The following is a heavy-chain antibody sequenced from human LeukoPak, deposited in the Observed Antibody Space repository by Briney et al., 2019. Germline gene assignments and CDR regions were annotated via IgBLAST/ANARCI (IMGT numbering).Heavy chain of an antibody. J-gene: IGHJ4*02. Sequence: GGSLRLSCAASGFTFSSYAMSWVRQAPGKGLEWVSTISGPGDSTYYADSVKGRFTISRDNSKKTLYLQMNSLRAEDTAVYYCAKAYDSTVRVDDYWGQGTLVTVSS. CDR2: ISGPGDST. D-gene: IGHD3-22*01. CDR3: AKAYDSTVRVDDY. CDR1: GFTFSSYA. V-gene: IGHV3-23*01.